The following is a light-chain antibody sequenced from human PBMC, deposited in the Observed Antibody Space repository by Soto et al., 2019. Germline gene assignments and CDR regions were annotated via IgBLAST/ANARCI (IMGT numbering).Light chain of an antibody. CDR1: SSDVGGYNY. Sequence: QSALTQPASVCGSPGQSITISCTGTSSDVGGYNYVSWYQQHPGKAPKLMIYDVSNRPSGVSNRISGSKSGNTASQTISGILAKYEADYYCSSYTSSSTPVFGTGTKVTVL. CDR3: SSYTSSSTPV. V-gene: IGLV2-14*01. J-gene: IGLJ1*01. CDR2: DVS.